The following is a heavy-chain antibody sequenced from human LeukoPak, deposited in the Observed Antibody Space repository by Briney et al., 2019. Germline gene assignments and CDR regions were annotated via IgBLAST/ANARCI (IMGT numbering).Heavy chain of an antibody. CDR1: GFSVNNNY. V-gene: IGHV3-53*01. CDR2: KENFGNT. CDR3: AGGSYYGSGSRPGYFDH. J-gene: IGHJ4*02. D-gene: IGHD3-10*01. Sequence: PGGSLRLSCAASGFSVNNNYMNWVRQAPGKGLEWVSVKENFGNTYYTDSVKGRFTISRDISKNTVYLQMNTLSAEDTAVYYCAGGSYYGSGSRPGYFDHWGQGTLVTVSS.